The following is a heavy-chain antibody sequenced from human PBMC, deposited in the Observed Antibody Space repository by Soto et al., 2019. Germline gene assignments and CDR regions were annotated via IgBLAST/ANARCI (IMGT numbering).Heavy chain of an antibody. CDR3: ARESQYDFWSGYHLDAFDI. J-gene: IGHJ3*02. CDR2: ISSSSSTI. CDR1: GFTFSSYS. Sequence: EVQLVESGGGLVQPGGSLRLSCAASGFTFSSYSMNWVRQAPGKGLEWVSYISSSSSTIYYADSVKGRFTISRDNAKNSLYLQMNSLRAEDTAVYYCARESQYDFWSGYHLDAFDIWGQGTMVTVSS. D-gene: IGHD3-3*01. V-gene: IGHV3-48*01.